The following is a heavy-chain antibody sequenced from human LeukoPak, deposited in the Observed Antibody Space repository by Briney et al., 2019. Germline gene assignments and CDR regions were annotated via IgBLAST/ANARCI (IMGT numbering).Heavy chain of an antibody. J-gene: IGHJ5*02. CDR2: ISYDGSNK. V-gene: IGHV3-30*04. CDR1: GFTFSSYA. D-gene: IGHD3-10*01. CDR3: ARDRYRMVRGVIITGWFDP. Sequence: GGPLRLSCAASGFTFSSYAMHWVRQAPGKGLEWVAVISYDGSNKYYADSVKGRFTISRDNSKNTLYLQMNSLRAEDTAVYYCARDRYRMVRGVIITGWFDPWGQGTLVTVSS.